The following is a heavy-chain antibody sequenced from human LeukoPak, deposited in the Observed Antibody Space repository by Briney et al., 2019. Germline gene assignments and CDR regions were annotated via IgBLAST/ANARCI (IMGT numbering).Heavy chain of an antibody. Sequence: ASVKLSCNASGHTFTSFEVNWVRQAPGQALEWMGWISAYNGHTKFAQKFQGRVTMTTDTSTTTAYLELRSLRSDDTAVYYCASGLQWPGFAYWGQGTPVTVSS. D-gene: IGHD4-11*01. V-gene: IGHV1-18*01. CDR3: ASGLQWPGFAY. CDR1: GHTFTSFE. J-gene: IGHJ4*02. CDR2: ISAYNGHT.